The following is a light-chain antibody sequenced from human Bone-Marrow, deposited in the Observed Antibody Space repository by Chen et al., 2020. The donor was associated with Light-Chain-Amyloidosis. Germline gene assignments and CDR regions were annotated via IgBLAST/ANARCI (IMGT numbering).Light chain of an antibody. V-gene: IGLV1-47*01. CDR2: KNN. CDR3: AAWDDSLSGPV. CDR1: SSNIGNNY. Sequence: QSVPTQPPSPSGTPGQRVTIYCSGSSSNIGNNYVYWYQQLPRTAPKLLIYKNNQRPSGVPDRFSGSKSGTSASLAISGLRSEDEADYFCAAWDDSLSGPVFGGGTKLTVL. J-gene: IGLJ2*01.